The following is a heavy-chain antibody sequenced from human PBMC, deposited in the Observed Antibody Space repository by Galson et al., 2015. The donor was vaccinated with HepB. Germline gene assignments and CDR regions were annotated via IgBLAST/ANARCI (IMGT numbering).Heavy chain of an antibody. D-gene: IGHD4-17*01. J-gene: IGHJ4*02. V-gene: IGHV3-21*01. CDR2: ISSSSSYI. CDR3: ARDGDYTVPYFDY. Sequence: SLRLSCAASGFTFSSYSMNWVRQAPGKGLEWVSSISSSSSYIYYADSVKGRFTISRDNAKNSLYLQMNSLRAEDTAVYYCARDGDYTVPYFDYWGQGTLVTVSS. CDR1: GFTFSSYS.